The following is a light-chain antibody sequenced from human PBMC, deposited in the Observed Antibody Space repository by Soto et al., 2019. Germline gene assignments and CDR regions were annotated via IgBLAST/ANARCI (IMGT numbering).Light chain of an antibody. V-gene: IGKV3-15*01. CDR1: QSVSSS. CDR2: GAS. CDR3: QQYDNLPIT. Sequence: EIVMTPSPVALSVSQGERATLSCRASQSVSSSLAWFQQKPGQAPRLLIYGASSRATDIPVRFSGSGSGTEFTLTISSMQSEDFAIYYCQQYDNLPITCGQGTRLDIK. J-gene: IGKJ5*01.